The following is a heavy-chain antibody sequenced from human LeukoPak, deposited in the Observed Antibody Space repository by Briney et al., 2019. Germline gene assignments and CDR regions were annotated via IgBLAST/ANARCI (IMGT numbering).Heavy chain of an antibody. CDR2: INPNSGGT. CDR1: GYTFTDYD. J-gene: IGHJ5*02. Sequence: GASVKVSCKASGYTFTDYDMHWVRQAPGQGLEWMGWINPNSGGTNYAQKFQGRATMTRDTSISTAYMELSRLRSDDTAVYYCARGGWSLGYCSSSSCLDWFDPWGQGTLVTVSS. CDR3: ARGGWSLGYCSSSSCLDWFDP. V-gene: IGHV1-2*02. D-gene: IGHD2-2*01.